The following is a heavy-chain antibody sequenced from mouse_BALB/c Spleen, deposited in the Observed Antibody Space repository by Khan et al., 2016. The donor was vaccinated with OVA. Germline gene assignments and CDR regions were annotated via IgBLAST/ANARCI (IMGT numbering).Heavy chain of an antibody. CDR2: IDPSTGYT. V-gene: IGHV1-7*01. Sequence: VQLVESGAELAKPGASLKMSCTASGYRFLTYWIHWVKQRPGQGLEWIGYIDPSTGYTEYNQKFKDKATLTADKSSSTAYMQLTSLTSEDSAVYYCARRGLNGIFVYWGQGTLVTVSA. J-gene: IGHJ3*01. CDR1: GYRFLTYW. CDR3: ARRGLNGIFVY. D-gene: IGHD1-3*01.